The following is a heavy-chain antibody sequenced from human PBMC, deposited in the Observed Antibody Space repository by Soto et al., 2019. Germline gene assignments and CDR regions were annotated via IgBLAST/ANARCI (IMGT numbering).Heavy chain of an antibody. Sequence: PVGSLRLSCAASGFTVSSDYMTWVREARGKGLEWVSVIYSGGSTYYADSVKGRFTISRDNSKNTLYLQMNSLRAEDTAVYYCARGIPRGYSYGSYYFDYWGQGTLVTVSS. V-gene: IGHV3-53*01. CDR1: GFTVSSDY. D-gene: IGHD5-18*01. CDR2: IYSGGST. CDR3: ARGIPRGYSYGSYYFDY. J-gene: IGHJ4*02.